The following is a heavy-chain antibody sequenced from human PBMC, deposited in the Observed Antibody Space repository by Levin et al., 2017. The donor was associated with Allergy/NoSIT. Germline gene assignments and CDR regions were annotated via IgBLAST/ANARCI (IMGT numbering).Heavy chain of an antibody. CDR3: ACGLSLLLWFGEGPLDY. J-gene: IGHJ4*02. D-gene: IGHD3-10*01. CDR2: IYSGGST. CDR1: GFTVSSNY. Sequence: GGSLRLSCAASGFTVSSNYMSWVRQAPGKGLEWVSVIYSGGSTYYADSVKGRFTISRDNSKNTLYLQMNSLRAEDTAVYYCACGLSLLLWFGEGPLDYWGQGTLVTVSS. V-gene: IGHV3-66*01.